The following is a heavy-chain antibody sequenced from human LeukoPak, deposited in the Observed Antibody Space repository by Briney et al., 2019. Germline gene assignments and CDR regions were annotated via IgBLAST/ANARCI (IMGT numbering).Heavy chain of an antibody. V-gene: IGHV3-30*18. D-gene: IGHD2/OR15-2a*01. J-gene: IGHJ3*02. CDR1: GFTFSSYG. CDR2: ISYDGSNK. CDR3: AKESFLRSTRKGAFDI. Sequence: GGSLRLSCAASGFTFSSYGMHWVRQAPGKGLEWVAVISYDGSNKYYADPVKGRFTISRDNSKNTLYLQMNSLRAEDTAVYYCAKESFLRSTRKGAFDIWGQGTMVTVSS.